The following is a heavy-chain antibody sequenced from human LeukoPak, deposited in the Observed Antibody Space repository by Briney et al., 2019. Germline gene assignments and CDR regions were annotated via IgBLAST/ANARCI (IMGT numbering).Heavy chain of an antibody. Sequence: PSETLSLTCTVSGGSITGYHWSWIRQPPGKGLEWIWYIYHSGSTFYNPSLKSRVIISLDTSNNQFSLKLSSVTAADTAVYFCAREGPGTSLDYWGQGTLVTVSS. CDR2: IYHSGST. D-gene: IGHD1-26*01. J-gene: IGHJ4*02. CDR1: GGSITGYH. CDR3: AREGPGTSLDY. V-gene: IGHV4-59*12.